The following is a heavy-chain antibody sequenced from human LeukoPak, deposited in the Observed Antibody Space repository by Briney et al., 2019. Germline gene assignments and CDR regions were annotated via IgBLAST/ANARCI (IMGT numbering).Heavy chain of an antibody. Sequence: SETLSLTCTVSGGSISSYYWSWIRQPPGKGPEWIGYIYYSGSTNYNPSLKSRVTISVDTSKNQFSLKLSSVTAADTAVYYCARGTAQLDYWGQGTLVTVSS. CDR1: GGSISSYY. CDR2: IYYSGST. CDR3: ARGTAQLDY. V-gene: IGHV4-59*12. J-gene: IGHJ4*02.